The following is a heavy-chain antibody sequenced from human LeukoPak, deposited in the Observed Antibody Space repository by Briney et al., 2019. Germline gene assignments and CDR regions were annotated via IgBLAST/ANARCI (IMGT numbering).Heavy chain of an antibody. Sequence: ASVKVSCKASGYTFTSYGISWVRQAPGQGLEWMGWISVYNGNTNYAQKLQGRVTMTTDTSTSTAYMELRSLRSDDTAVYYCARVIAGTTNTHEYYYYYMDVWGKGTTVTVSS. CDR3: ARVIAGTTNTHEYYYYYMDV. V-gene: IGHV1-18*01. J-gene: IGHJ6*03. CDR1: GYTFTSYG. CDR2: ISVYNGNT. D-gene: IGHD1-20*01.